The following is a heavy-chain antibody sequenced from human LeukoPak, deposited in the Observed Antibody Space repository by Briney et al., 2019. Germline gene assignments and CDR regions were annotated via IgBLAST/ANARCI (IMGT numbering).Heavy chain of an antibody. J-gene: IGHJ4*02. CDR3: ARDLNTVTTYYFDY. D-gene: IGHD4-17*01. Sequence: GGSLRLSCAASGFTFSSYSMSWVRQAPGKGLEWVSSISSSSSYIYYADSVKGRFTISRDNAKNSLYLQMNSLRAEDTAVYYCARDLNTVTTYYFDYWGQGTLVTVSS. CDR1: GFTFSSYS. V-gene: IGHV3-21*01. CDR2: ISSSSSYI.